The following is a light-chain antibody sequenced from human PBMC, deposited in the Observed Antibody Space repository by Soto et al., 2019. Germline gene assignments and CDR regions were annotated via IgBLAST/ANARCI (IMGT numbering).Light chain of an antibody. Sequence: DILLTQSPRSLSVTPGQPASISCSSSQSVLHSDGKTHLYWYLQRPGQSPQLLIYLGSNRASGVPDRFSGSGSATDFTLRISRVEADDVGIYYCMQPLQMPWTFGQGTKVDIK. V-gene: IGKV2-28*01. J-gene: IGKJ1*01. CDR1: QSVLHSDGKTH. CDR3: MQPLQMPWT. CDR2: LGS.